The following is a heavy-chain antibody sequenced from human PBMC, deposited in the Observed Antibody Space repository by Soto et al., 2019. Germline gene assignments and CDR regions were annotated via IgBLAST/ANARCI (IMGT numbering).Heavy chain of an antibody. V-gene: IGHV3-21*01. D-gene: IGHD6-6*01. J-gene: IGHJ4*02. CDR3: ARDHASIAARH. CDR2: ISSSSSYI. Sequence: GGSLRLSCAASGFTSSSYSMNWVRQAPGKGLEWVSSISSSSSYIYYADSVKGRFTISRDNAKNSLYLQMNSLRAEDTAVYYCARDHASIAARHWGQGTLVTVSS. CDR1: GFTSSSYS.